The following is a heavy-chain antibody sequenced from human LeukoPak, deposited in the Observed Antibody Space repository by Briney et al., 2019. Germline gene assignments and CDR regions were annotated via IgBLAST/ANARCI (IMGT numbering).Heavy chain of an antibody. D-gene: IGHD3-3*01. CDR2: INQRGST. CDR1: DGSFRGDY. CDR3: ARGGDFWRGVGWFDP. V-gene: IGHV4-34*01. Sequence: SETLSLTCAVYDGSFRGDYWSWIRQPPGKGLQRIGEINQRGSTNYNPSLKSRVTISVDTSKNQFSLKLSSVTAADTAVYFCARGGDFWRGVGWFDPWGQGTLVTVSS. J-gene: IGHJ5*02.